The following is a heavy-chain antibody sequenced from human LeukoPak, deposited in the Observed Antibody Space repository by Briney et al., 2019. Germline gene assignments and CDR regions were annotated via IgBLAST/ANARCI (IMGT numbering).Heavy chain of an antibody. CDR3: ARQRSTMVRVFDY. CDR2: ISSSSSYI. J-gene: IGHJ4*02. V-gene: IGHV3-21*01. Sequence: GGSLRLSCAASGFTFSSYSMNWVRQAPGKGLEWVSSISSSSSYIYYADSVKGRFTISRDNAKNSLYLQMNGLRAEDTAVYYCARQRSTMVRVFDYWGQGTLVTVSS. D-gene: IGHD3-10*01. CDR1: GFTFSSYS.